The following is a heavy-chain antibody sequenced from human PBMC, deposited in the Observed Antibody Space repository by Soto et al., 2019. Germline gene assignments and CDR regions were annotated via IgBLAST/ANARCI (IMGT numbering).Heavy chain of an antibody. CDR3: ARDGGRHSGGIAY. D-gene: IGHD1-26*01. J-gene: IGHJ4*02. CDR2: IIPIFGTA. CDR1: GGTFSSYS. V-gene: IGHV1-69*01. Sequence: QVQLVQSGAEVKKPGSSVKVSCKASGGTFSSYSINWVRQAPGQGLEWMGVIIPIFGTANYAQKFQGSVTITADESTSTAYMELSSLRSEDTAVYYCARDGGRHSGGIAYWGQGTLVTVSS.